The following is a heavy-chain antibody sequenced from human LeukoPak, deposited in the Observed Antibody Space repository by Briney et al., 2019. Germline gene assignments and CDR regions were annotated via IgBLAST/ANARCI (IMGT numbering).Heavy chain of an antibody. CDR2: IYYSGST. J-gene: IGHJ6*03. V-gene: IGHV4-59*01. CDR1: GGSISSYY. D-gene: IGHD3-3*01. Sequence: SETLSLTCTVSGGSISSYYWSWIRQPPGKGLEWIGYIYYSGSTNYNPSLKSRVTISVDTSKNQFSLKLSSVTAADTAVYYCARAVPAYYDFWSGRLYYYYYMDVWGKGTTVTVSS. CDR3: ARAVPAYYDFWSGRLYYYYYMDV.